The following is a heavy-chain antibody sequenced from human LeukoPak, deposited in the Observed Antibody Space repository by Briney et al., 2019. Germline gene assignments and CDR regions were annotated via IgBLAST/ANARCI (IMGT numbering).Heavy chain of an antibody. D-gene: IGHD6-13*01. V-gene: IGHV3-23*01. Sequence: GGSLRLSCAASGFAFSSYAMSWVRQAPGKGLEWVSAISGSGGSTYYADSVKGRFTISRDNSKNTLYLQMNSLRAEDTAVYYCARTYSSSWSLDYWGQGTLVTVSS. CDR2: ISGSGGST. J-gene: IGHJ4*02. CDR3: ARTYSSSWSLDY. CDR1: GFAFSSYA.